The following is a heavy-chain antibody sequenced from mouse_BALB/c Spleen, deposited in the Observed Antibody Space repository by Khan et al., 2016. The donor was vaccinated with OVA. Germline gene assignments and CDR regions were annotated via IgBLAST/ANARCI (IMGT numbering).Heavy chain of an antibody. Sequence: EVQLVESGGGLVQPGGSRKLSCAASGFTFIDYGMAWVRQTPGKGPEWIAFISSVAYSIYYADTVTGRFTISRENAKNTLYLEMGSLRSDDTAMYYCVRGGFAYWGQGTLVTVSA. J-gene: IGHJ3*01. CDR1: GFTFIDYG. V-gene: IGHV5-15*02. CDR2: ISSVAYSI. CDR3: VRGGFAY.